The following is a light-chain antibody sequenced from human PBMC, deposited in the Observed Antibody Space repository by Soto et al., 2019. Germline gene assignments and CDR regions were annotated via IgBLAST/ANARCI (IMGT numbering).Light chain of an antibody. Sequence: QSALTQPPSASGSPGQSVTISCTGTSSDVGAYDFVSWYQHHPGKAPKLMIYEVTKRPSGVSDRFSGSKSGNTASLTVSGLQAEDEADYYCTSHAGNYNFPYVFGTGTKVTVL. CDR2: EVT. V-gene: IGLV2-8*01. J-gene: IGLJ1*01. CDR3: TSHAGNYNFPYV. CDR1: SSDVGAYDF.